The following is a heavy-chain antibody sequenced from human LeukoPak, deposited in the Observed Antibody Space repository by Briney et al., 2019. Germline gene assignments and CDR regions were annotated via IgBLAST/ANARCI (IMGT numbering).Heavy chain of an antibody. CDR3: ARDGDTSFDI. V-gene: IGHV4-61*02. Sequence: SQTLSLTCTVSGGSISSGSYYWSWIRQPAGKGLEWIGRIYTCGSTNYNPSLKSRVTISVDTSKNQFSLKLSSVTAADTAVYYCARDGDTSFDIWGQGTMVTVSS. D-gene: IGHD7-27*01. J-gene: IGHJ3*02. CDR1: GGSISSGSYY. CDR2: IYTCGST.